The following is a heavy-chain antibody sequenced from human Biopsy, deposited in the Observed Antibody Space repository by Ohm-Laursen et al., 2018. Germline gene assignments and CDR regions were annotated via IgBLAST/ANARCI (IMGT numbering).Heavy chain of an antibody. CDR1: GGTFRSDA. V-gene: IGHV1-69*06. CDR2: LVPMFGTA. D-gene: IGHD3-16*02. Sequence: SSVKVSCKASGGTFRSDAISWVRQALGQGLEWMGGLVPMFGTAKYSQKFQDRVTITADTSTSTAYMVLSSLRSEDTAVYYCARDIMNPIGGLVARSDVFDVWGQGTMVTVSS. CDR3: ARDIMNPIGGLVARSDVFDV. J-gene: IGHJ3*01.